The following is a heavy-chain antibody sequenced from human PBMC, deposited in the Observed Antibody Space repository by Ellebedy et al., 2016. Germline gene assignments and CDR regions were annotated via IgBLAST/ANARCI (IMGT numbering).Heavy chain of an antibody. V-gene: IGHV4-39*07. Sequence: GSLRLXCTVSGGSISSSSYYWGWIRQPPGKGLEWIGSIYYSGSTYYNPSLKSRVTISVDTSKNQFSLKLSSVTAADTAVYYCARAQFGELFGYYYYMDVWGKGTTVTVSS. J-gene: IGHJ6*03. CDR2: IYYSGST. D-gene: IGHD3-10*01. CDR3: ARAQFGELFGYYYYMDV. CDR1: GGSISSSSYY.